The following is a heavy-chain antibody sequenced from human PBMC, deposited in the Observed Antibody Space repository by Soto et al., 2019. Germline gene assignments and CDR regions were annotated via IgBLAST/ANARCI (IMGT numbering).Heavy chain of an antibody. D-gene: IGHD3-22*01. CDR3: ARVWYSYDRSGYSEYYSDS. CDR1: GYSFATYG. V-gene: IGHV1-18*04. CDR2: INPYNGNT. Sequence: ASVKVSCKASGYSFATYGITWVRQAPGQAFEWLGWINPYNGNTNYAQNLHGRVTVTPDTSTGTAYTELRSLSADDTAVYYCARVWYSYDRSGYSEYYSDSWGQGTLFTVSS. J-gene: IGHJ4*02.